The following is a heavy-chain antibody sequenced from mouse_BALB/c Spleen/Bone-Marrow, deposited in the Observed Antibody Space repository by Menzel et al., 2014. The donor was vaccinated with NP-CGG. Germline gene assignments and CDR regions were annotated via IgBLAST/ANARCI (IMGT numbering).Heavy chain of an antibody. CDR2: INSNGGST. Sequence: EVQGVESGGGLVQPGGSLKLSCAASGFTFSSYGMSWVRQTPDKRLELVATINSNGGSTYYPDSVKGRFTISRDNAKNTLYLQMSSRKSEDTAMYYCARDYYGSSGYWGQGTTLTVSS. V-gene: IGHV5-6-3*01. CDR1: GFTFSSYG. D-gene: IGHD1-1*01. CDR3: ARDYYGSSGY. J-gene: IGHJ2*01.